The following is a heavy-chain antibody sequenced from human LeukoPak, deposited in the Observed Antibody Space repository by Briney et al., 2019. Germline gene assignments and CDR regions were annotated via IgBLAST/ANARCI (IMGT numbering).Heavy chain of an antibody. J-gene: IGHJ4*02. V-gene: IGHV3-48*02. CDR3: ARDYYDSSGYCFDY. CDR2: ISSSSSTI. CDR1: GFTFSSYS. D-gene: IGHD3-22*01. Sequence: GGSLRLSCAASGFTFSSYSMNWVRQAPGKGLEWVSYISSSSSTIYYADSVKGRFTISRDNAKNSLYPQMNSLRDEDTAVYYCARDYYDSSGYCFDYWGQGTLVTASS.